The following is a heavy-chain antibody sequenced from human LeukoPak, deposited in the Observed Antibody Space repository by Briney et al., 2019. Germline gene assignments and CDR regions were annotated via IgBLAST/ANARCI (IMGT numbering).Heavy chain of an antibody. Sequence: SVTVSCKASGGTFSSYAISWVRQAPGQGLEWMGRIIPIFGIANYAQKFQGRVTITADKSTSTAYMELSSLRSEDTAVYYCASYDSSGYPPGRGMDVWGQGTTVTVSS. D-gene: IGHD3-22*01. V-gene: IGHV1-69*04. CDR2: IIPIFGIA. J-gene: IGHJ6*02. CDR1: GGTFSSYA. CDR3: ASYDSSGYPPGRGMDV.